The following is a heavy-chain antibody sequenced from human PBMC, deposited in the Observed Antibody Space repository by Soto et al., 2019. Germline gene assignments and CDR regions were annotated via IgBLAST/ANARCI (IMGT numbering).Heavy chain of an antibody. D-gene: IGHD2-2*03. V-gene: IGHV4-59*01. Sequence: TSETLSLTSTVSGGSISPSYWNWVRQPPGKRPEWIGCIYYTGNTHYNPSLQSRIPISRDTTKNQFYLQMTSETAADKDMYFCAAGLDHNKVGYWGQGTLVTVSS. CDR3: AAGLDHNKVGY. CDR1: GGSISPSY. J-gene: IGHJ4*02. CDR2: IYYTGNT.